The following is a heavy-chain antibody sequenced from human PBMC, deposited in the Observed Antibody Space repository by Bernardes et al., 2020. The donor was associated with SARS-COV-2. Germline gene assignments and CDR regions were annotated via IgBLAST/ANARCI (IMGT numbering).Heavy chain of an antibody. CDR3: ARLETGELSPWFDP. CDR2: IYYSGST. CDR1: GGSISSSSYY. V-gene: IGHV4-39*01. J-gene: IGHJ5*02. Sequence: SEALSLTCTGSGGSISSSSYYWGWIRQPPGKGLEWIGSIYYSGSTYYNPSLKSRVTISVDTSKNQFSLKLSSVTAADTAVYYCARLETGELSPWFDPWGQGTLVTVSS. D-gene: IGHD3-16*02.